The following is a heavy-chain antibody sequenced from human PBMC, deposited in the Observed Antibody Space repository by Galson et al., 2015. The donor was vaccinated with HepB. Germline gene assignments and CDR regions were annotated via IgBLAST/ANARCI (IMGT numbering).Heavy chain of an antibody. Sequence: SLRLSCAASGFTFSGFWMGWVRQTPGKGLEWVAVIWYDGSNKYYADSVKGRFTISRDNSKNTLYLQMNSLRAEDTAVYYCARDFLRTGDAFDIWGQGTMVTVSS. CDR2: IWYDGSNK. CDR3: ARDFLRTGDAFDI. J-gene: IGHJ3*02. CDR1: GFTFSGFW. D-gene: IGHD2/OR15-2a*01. V-gene: IGHV3-33*08.